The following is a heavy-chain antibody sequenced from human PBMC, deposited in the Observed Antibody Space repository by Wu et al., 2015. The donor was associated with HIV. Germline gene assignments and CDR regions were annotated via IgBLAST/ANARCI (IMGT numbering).Heavy chain of an antibody. CDR2: INPNSGGT. J-gene: IGHJ4*02. V-gene: IGHV1-2*02. Sequence: QVQLVQSGAEVKKPGASVKVSCKASGYTFTGYYMHWVRQAPGQGLEWMGWINPNSGGTNYAQKFQGRVTMTRDTSISTAYMELSRLRSDDTAVYYCAGNSGYDYWAAEFDYWGQGTLGHRSPQ. CDR3: AGNSGYDYWAAEFDY. D-gene: IGHD5-12*01. CDR1: GYTFTGYY.